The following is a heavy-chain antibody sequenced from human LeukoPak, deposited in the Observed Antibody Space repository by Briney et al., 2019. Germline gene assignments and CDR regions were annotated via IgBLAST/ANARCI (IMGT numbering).Heavy chain of an antibody. CDR1: GGSISSYY. J-gene: IGHJ4*02. V-gene: IGHV4-4*07. D-gene: IGHD3-10*01. Sequence: SETLSLTCTVSGGSISSYYWNWIRQPAGKGLEGIGRIYTSGSTNYNPSLKSRVTMSVDTSKNQFSLKLSSVTAADTAVYYCARDPKNVEYGSGSYEAYWGQGTLVTVSS. CDR3: ARDPKNVEYGSGSYEAY. CDR2: IYTSGST.